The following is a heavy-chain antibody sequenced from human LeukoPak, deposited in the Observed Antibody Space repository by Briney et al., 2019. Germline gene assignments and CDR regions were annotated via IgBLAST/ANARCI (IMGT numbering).Heavy chain of an antibody. CDR3: AELGITMIGGV. V-gene: IGHV3-48*03. CDR2: ISSSGSTI. CDR1: GFTFSSYE. D-gene: IGHD3-10*02. Sequence: GGSLRLSCAASGFTFSSYEMNWVRQAPGKGLEWVSYISSSGSTIYYADSVKGRFTIPRDNAKNSLYPQMNSLRAEDTAVYYCAELGITMIGGVWGKGTTVTISS. J-gene: IGHJ6*04.